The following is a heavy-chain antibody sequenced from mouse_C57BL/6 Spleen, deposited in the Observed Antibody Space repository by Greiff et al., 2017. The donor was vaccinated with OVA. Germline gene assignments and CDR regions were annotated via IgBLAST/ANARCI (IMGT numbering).Heavy chain of an antibody. Sequence: EVQLQESGPGMVKPSQSLSLTCTVTGYSITSGYDWHWIRHFPGNKLEWMGYISYSGSTNYNPSLKSRISITHDTSENHFFLKLNSVTTEDTATYYCARNYYGSSENWYFDVWGTGTTVTVSS. V-gene: IGHV3-1*01. CDR1: GYSITSGYD. D-gene: IGHD1-1*01. CDR2: ISYSGST. CDR3: ARNYYGSSENWYFDV. J-gene: IGHJ1*03.